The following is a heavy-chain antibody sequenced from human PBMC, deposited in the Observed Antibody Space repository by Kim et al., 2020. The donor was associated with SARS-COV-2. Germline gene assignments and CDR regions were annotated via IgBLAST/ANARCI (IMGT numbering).Heavy chain of an antibody. CDR3: ARVETGLYYTVIRYNMDV. CDR1: GYIFINYG. Sequence: ASVKVSCKASGYIFINYGFSWVRQAPGQGLEWMGWINTYNNKTKYAQRVEGRVTVTTDTSTSTAYMELRSLRFDDTAVYYCARVETGLYYTVIRYNMDVWGQGTTVIVSS. D-gene: IGHD3-3*01. V-gene: IGHV1-18*04. J-gene: IGHJ6*02. CDR2: INTYNNKT.